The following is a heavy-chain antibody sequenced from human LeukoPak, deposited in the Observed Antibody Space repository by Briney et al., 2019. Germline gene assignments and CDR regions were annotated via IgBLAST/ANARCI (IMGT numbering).Heavy chain of an antibody. CDR3: ARVLVGATGHFDY. J-gene: IGHJ4*02. CDR1: GGSISSSSYY. CDR2: IYYSGST. D-gene: IGHD1-26*01. Sequence: SETLSLTCTVSGGSISSSSYYWGWIRQPPGKGLEWIGSIYYSGSTYYNPSLKSRVTISVDTSKNQFSLKLSSVTAADTAVYYCARVLVGATGHFDYWGQGTLVTVSS. V-gene: IGHV4-39*07.